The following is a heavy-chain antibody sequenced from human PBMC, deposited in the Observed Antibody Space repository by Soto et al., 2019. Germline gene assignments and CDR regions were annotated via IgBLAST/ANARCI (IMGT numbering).Heavy chain of an antibody. J-gene: IGHJ5*02. CDR3: ARHYDILTGYYWAWFDP. CDR2: IYYSGST. V-gene: IGHV4-39*01. D-gene: IGHD3-9*01. Sequence: SETLSLTCTGSGGSMSSSSYYWGWIRQPPGKGLEWIGSIYYSGSTYYNPSLKSRVTISVDTSKNQFSLKLSSVTAADTAVYYCARHYDILTGYYWAWFDPWGQGTLVTVS. CDR1: GGSMSSSSYY.